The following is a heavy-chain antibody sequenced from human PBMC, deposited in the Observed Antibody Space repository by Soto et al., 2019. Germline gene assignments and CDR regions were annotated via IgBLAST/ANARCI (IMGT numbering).Heavy chain of an antibody. V-gene: IGHV1-18*01. J-gene: IGHJ6*02. Sequence: GASVKVSCKVSGYTLTELSMHWVRQAPGKGLEWMGWISAYDGKTNYAQKLQGRVTMTTDTSTSTAYMELRSLRSDDTAVYYCESSVDTAMGSYGMDVWGRGTTVTVSS. CDR2: ISAYDGKT. CDR3: ESSVDTAMGSYGMDV. D-gene: IGHD5-18*01. CDR1: GYTLTELS.